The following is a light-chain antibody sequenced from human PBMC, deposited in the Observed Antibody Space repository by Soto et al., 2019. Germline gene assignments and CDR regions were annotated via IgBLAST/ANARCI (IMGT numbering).Light chain of an antibody. J-gene: IGLJ1*01. CDR1: NSNIGSNT. Sequence: QSVLTQAPSASGTPGQRVTISCSGSNSNIGSNTVTWYQQFPGTAPKLLIYSNNQRPSGVPDRFSGSKSGTSASLAIGGLQSEDESDYYCAAWDDRLNAYVFGTGTKLTVL. CDR2: SNN. CDR3: AAWDDRLNAYV. V-gene: IGLV1-44*01.